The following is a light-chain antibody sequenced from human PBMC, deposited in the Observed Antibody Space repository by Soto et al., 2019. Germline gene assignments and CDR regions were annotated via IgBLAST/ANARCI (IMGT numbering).Light chain of an antibody. CDR1: QSISAY. J-gene: IGKJ1*01. Sequence: DIQMTQSPSSLSASVGDRVTITCRASQSISAYLNWYQQKPGKAPKLLIYAASSLQSGVPSRFSGSGSGTDFTLTISSLQPEDFATYHCQQTFTSPQTFGQGTKVGIK. CDR2: AAS. CDR3: QQTFTSPQT. V-gene: IGKV1-39*01.